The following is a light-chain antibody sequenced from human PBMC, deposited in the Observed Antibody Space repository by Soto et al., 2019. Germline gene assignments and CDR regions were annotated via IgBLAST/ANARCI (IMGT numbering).Light chain of an antibody. CDR2: AVS. V-gene: IGKV1-12*02. CDR3: QQSNRFPFT. J-gene: IGKJ3*01. CDR1: DGVGGW. Sequence: DTHLTQSPSSVSASVGDRVTMTCRASDGVGGWLAWYQQQPGKAPKLLIFAVSTLHSGVPSRFSGTGSGTEFTLTVSNFQPEDFATYYCQQSNRFPFTFGPGTKVEVK.